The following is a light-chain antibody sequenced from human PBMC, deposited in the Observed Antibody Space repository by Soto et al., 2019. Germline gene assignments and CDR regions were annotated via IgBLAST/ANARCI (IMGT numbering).Light chain of an antibody. CDR1: QSVNIY. Sequence: EIVMTQSPATLSVSPGERATLSCRASQSVNIYLAWYQQTPGQAPRLLIFGASCRATGIPARFSCSGSGTEFNLTISSMQAEDFAVYVCHQYDDWLQLTFGGGTKVAIK. V-gene: IGKV3D-15*01. CDR2: GAS. J-gene: IGKJ4*01. CDR3: HQYDDWLQLT.